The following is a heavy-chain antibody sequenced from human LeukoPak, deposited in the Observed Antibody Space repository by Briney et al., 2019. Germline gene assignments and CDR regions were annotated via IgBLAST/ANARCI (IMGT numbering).Heavy chain of an antibody. CDR3: AGEAGGGYARAFDI. Sequence: SETLSLTCIVSGGSISSYSWTWIRQPAGEGLEWIGRIYTSGTTNYNPSLKSRVTMSFDTSKNQFSLKLSSVTAADTAVYYCAGEAGGGYARAFDIWGQGTMVTVSS. J-gene: IGHJ3*02. CDR1: GGSISSYS. CDR2: IYTSGTT. D-gene: IGHD5-12*01. V-gene: IGHV4-4*07.